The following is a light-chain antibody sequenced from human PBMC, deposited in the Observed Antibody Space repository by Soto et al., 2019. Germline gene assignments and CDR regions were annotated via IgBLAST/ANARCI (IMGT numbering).Light chain of an antibody. CDR3: QQYNTWTR. CDR1: QSVSST. CDR2: GAS. V-gene: IGKV3-15*01. Sequence: EIVMTQSPATLSVSPGERATLSCRASQSVSSTLAWYQQNPGQAPRLLVYGASTRATGITARFSGSGSGTEFTLTISSLQSEDFAVYYCQQYNTWTRFGAGTKVDIK. J-gene: IGKJ3*01.